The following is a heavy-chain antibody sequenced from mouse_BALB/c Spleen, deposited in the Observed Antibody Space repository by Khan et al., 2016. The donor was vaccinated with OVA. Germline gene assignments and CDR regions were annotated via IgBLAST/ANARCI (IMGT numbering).Heavy chain of an antibody. Sequence: EVELVESGGDLVKPGGSLKLSCAASGFTFSIYGMSWVRQTPDKRLKWVATVSTGGGYNYYPDSVNGRFTISRDNAKNTLYLQMSGLKSEDTAMFYCTRLAYYYDSEGFAYWGQGTLVTVSA. CDR3: TRLAYYYDSEGFAY. CDR2: VSTGGGYN. J-gene: IGHJ3*01. V-gene: IGHV5-6*01. CDR1: GFTFSIYG. D-gene: IGHD1-1*01.